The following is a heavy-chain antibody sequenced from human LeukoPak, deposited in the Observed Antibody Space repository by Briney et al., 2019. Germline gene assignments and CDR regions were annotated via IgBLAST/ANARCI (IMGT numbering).Heavy chain of an antibody. Sequence: PSETLSLTCTVSGGSISSYYWSWIRQPPGKGLEWIGYIYYSGSTNYSPSLKSRVTISVDTSKNQFSLKLSSVTAADTAVYYCARGHYYDFWSGYYYYGMDVWGQGTTVTVSS. D-gene: IGHD3-3*01. CDR3: ARGHYYDFWSGYYYYGMDV. J-gene: IGHJ6*02. CDR1: GGSISSYY. CDR2: IYYSGST. V-gene: IGHV4-59*01.